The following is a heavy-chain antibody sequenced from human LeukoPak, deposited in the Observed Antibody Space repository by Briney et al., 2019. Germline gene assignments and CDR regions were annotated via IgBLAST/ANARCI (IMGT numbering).Heavy chain of an antibody. V-gene: IGHV3-20*04. CDR1: GVTFGDYG. D-gene: IGHD3-9*01. J-gene: IGHJ4*02. CDR2: INLNDGST. CDR3: ARRDYDTYHFHH. Sequence: GGSLRLSCAASGVTFGDYGMSWVRQAPGKGLELVSGINLNDGSTRYADSVKGRSTISRDNAKNSLYLQMNSLSAEDTAFYYCARRDYDTYHFHHWPQGTVVSVLS.